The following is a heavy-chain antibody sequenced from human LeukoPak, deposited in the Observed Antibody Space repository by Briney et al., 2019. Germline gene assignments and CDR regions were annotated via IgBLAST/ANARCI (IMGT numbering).Heavy chain of an antibody. Sequence: SQTLSLTCAISGDSVSTNNVAWNWIRQSPSRGLEWLGRTYYRSKWYNDYAVSVKSRITISPDTSENQFSLQLNSATPDDTAVYYCAREDLGAAYFDFWGQGTLVTVSS. J-gene: IGHJ4*02. CDR2: TYYRSKWYN. CDR1: GDSVSTNNVA. V-gene: IGHV6-1*01. D-gene: IGHD3-16*01. CDR3: AREDLGAAYFDF.